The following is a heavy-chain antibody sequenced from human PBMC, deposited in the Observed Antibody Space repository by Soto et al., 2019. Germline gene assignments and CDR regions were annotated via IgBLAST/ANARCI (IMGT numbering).Heavy chain of an antibody. V-gene: IGHV3-15*01. CDR1: EFTFTNAW. Sequence: GGSLRLSCAASEFTFTNAWMSWVRQAPGKGLEWVGRIKSKTAGGTTDYAAPVQGRFTISRDESRNTLYLQMNSLKTEDTAVYYCTSLYYGHWGQGTLVTVSS. CDR3: TSLYYGH. J-gene: IGHJ4*02. D-gene: IGHD4-17*01. CDR2: IKSKTAGGTT.